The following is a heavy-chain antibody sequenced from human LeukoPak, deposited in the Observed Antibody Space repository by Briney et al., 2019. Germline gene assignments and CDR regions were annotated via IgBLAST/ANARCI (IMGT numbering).Heavy chain of an antibody. V-gene: IGHV3-7*01. D-gene: IGHD3-10*01. CDR1: GFTFSSYW. J-gene: IGHJ3*02. Sequence: GGSLRLSCAASGFTFSSYWMSWVRQAPGKGLEWVANIKQDGSEKYYVDSVKGRFTISRDNAKNSLYLQMNSLRAEDTAVYYCARKGSGVLLWFGELFLGAFDIWGQGTMVTVSS. CDR3: ARKGSGVLLWFGELFLGAFDI. CDR2: IKQDGSEK.